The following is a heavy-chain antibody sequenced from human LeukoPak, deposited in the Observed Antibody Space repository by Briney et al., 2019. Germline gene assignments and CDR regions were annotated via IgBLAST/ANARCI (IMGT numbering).Heavy chain of an antibody. CDR2: ISSSGSTI. CDR3: AELGITMVGGV. D-gene: IGHD3-10*02. V-gene: IGHV3-48*03. CDR1: GFTFSSYE. J-gene: IGHJ6*04. Sequence: GGSLRLSCAASGFTFSSYEMNWVRQAPGKGLEWVSYISSSGSTIYYADSVKGRFTISRDNAKNSLYLQMNSLRAEDTAVHYCAELGITMVGGVWGKGTTVTISS.